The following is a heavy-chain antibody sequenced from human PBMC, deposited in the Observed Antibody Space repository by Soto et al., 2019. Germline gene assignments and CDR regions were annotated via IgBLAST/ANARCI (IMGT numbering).Heavy chain of an antibody. J-gene: IGHJ4*02. CDR2: IYYSGST. CDR1: GGSISSGDYY. Sequence: SETLSLTCTVSGGSISSGDYYWSWIRQPPGKGLEWIGYIYYSGSTYYNPPLKSRVTISVDTSKNQFSLKLSSVTAADTAVYYCARANYDYVWGSPKPLDYWGQGTLVTVSS. V-gene: IGHV4-30-4*01. CDR3: ARANYDYVWGSPKPLDY. D-gene: IGHD3-16*01.